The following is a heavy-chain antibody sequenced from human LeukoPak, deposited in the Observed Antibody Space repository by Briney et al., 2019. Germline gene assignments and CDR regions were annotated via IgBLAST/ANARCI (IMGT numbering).Heavy chain of an antibody. V-gene: IGHV4-59*01. CDR2: IYYSGST. J-gene: IGHJ4*02. D-gene: IGHD3-22*01. CDR1: DGSISSYY. Sequence: PSETLSLTCTVSDGSISSYYWSWIRQPPGKGLEWIGYIYYSGSTNYNPSLKSRVTISVDTSMNQFSLKLSSVTAADTAVYYCASYSYYYDSSGYFDYWGQGTLVTVSS. CDR3: ASYSYYYDSSGYFDY.